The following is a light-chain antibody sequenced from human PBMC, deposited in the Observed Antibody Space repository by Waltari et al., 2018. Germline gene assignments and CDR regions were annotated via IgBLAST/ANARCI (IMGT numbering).Light chain of an antibody. J-gene: IGKJ1*01. V-gene: IGKV1-9*01. CDR2: EAS. Sequence: IQLTQSPSSLSASVGDSVTITCRASQGISTYLAWLQQKPGRAPKVLIFEASTLQSGVPSRFSGSGSGIDFTLTISSLQPEDVATYYCQQFHDYPWTFGQGTKVEIK. CDR1: QGISTY. CDR3: QQFHDYPWT.